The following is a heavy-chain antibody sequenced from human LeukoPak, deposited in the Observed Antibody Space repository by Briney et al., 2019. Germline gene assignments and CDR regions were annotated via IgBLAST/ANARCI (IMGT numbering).Heavy chain of an antibody. CDR1: GGTFSSYA. Sequence: SVKVSCKASGGTFSSYAISWVRQAPGQGLEWMGGIIPIFGTANYAQKFQGRVTITADESTSTAYMELSSLRSEDTAVYYCAREGDYYDSSGLLDYWGQGTLVTVSS. J-gene: IGHJ4*02. V-gene: IGHV1-69*01. CDR3: AREGDYYDSSGLLDY. D-gene: IGHD3-22*01. CDR2: IIPIFGTA.